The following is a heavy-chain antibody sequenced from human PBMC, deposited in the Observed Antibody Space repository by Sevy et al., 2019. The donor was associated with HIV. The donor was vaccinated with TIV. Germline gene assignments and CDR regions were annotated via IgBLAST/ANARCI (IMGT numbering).Heavy chain of an antibody. D-gene: IGHD1-1*01. CDR2: ISGDGSST. CDR3: ERDGRATRDFDY. Sequence: GGSLRLSCAASGFTFSSYWMHWVRQAPGKGLVWVSRISGDGSSTTYADSVRGRFTISRDNAKKTLYLQMNSLRAEDTAVYYCERDGRATRDFDYWGQGTLVTVSS. CDR1: GFTFSSYW. J-gene: IGHJ4*02. V-gene: IGHV3-74*01.